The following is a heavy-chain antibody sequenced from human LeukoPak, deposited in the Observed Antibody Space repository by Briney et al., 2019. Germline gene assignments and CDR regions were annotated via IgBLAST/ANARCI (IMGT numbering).Heavy chain of an antibody. CDR2: MYSTGST. D-gene: IGHD3-22*01. Sequence: SETLSLTCTVSGGSISSSTYYWGWIRQPPGEALEWIGHMYSTGSTNYNPSLRSRVTISVDTSKRQFSLKLTSVTAADTAIYYCARVSYYDTSGYPSHFYYFDYWGQGSLVTVSS. V-gene: IGHV4-61*05. CDR3: ARVSYYDTSGYPSHFYYFDY. J-gene: IGHJ4*02. CDR1: GGSISSSTYY.